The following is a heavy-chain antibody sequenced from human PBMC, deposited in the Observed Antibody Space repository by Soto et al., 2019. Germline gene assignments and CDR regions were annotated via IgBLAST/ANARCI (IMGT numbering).Heavy chain of an antibody. CDR1: GGSISDNW. CDR2: IYHTGNR. D-gene: IGHD5-18*01. CDR3: AGHTAVSGTRGFDY. Sequence: QVQLQESGPGLMQPSGTLSLTCAVSGGSISDNWWSWVRQPPGKGLEWIGEIYHTGNRHYNPSLEGRVTISVDKSKNHFSLNLNSVTAADTAVYYGAGHTAVSGTRGFDYWGQGILVTVSS. V-gene: IGHV4-4*02. J-gene: IGHJ4*02.